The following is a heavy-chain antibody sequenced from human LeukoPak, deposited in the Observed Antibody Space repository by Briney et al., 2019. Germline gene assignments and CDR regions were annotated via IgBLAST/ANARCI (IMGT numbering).Heavy chain of an antibody. D-gene: IGHD3-3*01. J-gene: IGHJ4*02. CDR3: ARAVRAHPPADF. Sequence: GGSLRLSCAASGFTFDDYGMSWVRQAPGKGLEWVSRINSDGSSTTYADSVKGRSSISRDNAKNTLYLHMSSLRAEDTGVYYCARAVRAHPPADFWGQGTLVTVSS. CDR2: INSDGSST. V-gene: IGHV3-74*01. CDR1: GFTFDDYG.